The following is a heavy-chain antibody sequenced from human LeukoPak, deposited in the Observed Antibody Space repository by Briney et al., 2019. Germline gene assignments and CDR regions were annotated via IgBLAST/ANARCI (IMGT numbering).Heavy chain of an antibody. CDR3: ARGWSVAGGFDY. V-gene: IGHV4-34*01. CDR1: GGSFSGYY. J-gene: IGHJ4*02. CDR2: INHSGST. D-gene: IGHD2-15*01. Sequence: SETLSLTCAVYGGSFSGYYWSWIRQPPGKGLEWIGEINHSGSTNYNPSLKSRVTISVDTSKNQFSLKLSSVTAADTAVYYCARGWSVAGGFDYWGQGTLVTVSS.